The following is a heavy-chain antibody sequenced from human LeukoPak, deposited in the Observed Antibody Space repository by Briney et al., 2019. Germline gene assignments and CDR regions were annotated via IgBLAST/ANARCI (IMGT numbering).Heavy chain of an antibody. Sequence: ASVNVSCTAFGGTFSSYAISWVRQAPGQGLEWMGGIIPIFGTANYAQKFQGRVTITTDESTSTAYMELSSLRSEDTAVYYCARPIHSGSVHGAFDIWGQGTMVTVSS. CDR3: ARPIHSGSVHGAFDI. CDR1: GGTFSSYA. D-gene: IGHD1-26*01. V-gene: IGHV1-69*05. J-gene: IGHJ3*02. CDR2: IIPIFGTA.